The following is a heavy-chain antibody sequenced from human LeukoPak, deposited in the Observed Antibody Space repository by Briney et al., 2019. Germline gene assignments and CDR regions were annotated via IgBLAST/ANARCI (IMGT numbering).Heavy chain of an antibody. D-gene: IGHD3-22*01. CDR2: IWYDGSNK. V-gene: IGHV3-33*06. J-gene: IGHJ6*03. CDR1: GFTFNSNG. Sequence: GGSLRLSCAASGFTFNSNGMHWVRQAPGKGLEGVALIWYDGSNKYYADSVKGRFTISRDNSKNTLYLQMDSLRAEDTAVYYCAKAGDNSGYYPAFYYYMDVWGRGTRSPSP. CDR3: AKAGDNSGYYPAFYYYMDV.